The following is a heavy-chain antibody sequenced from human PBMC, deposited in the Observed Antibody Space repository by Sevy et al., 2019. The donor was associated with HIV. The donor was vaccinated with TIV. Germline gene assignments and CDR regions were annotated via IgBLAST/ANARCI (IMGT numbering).Heavy chain of an antibody. Sequence: GGSLRLSCVSSGFTFDDYAMHWVRQAPGKGLEWVSSINWNSGTSRYAASVKGRFTISRENAKNSLYLQMDSPRVEDSALYHCAKGSSLEWGDYFDFWGQGTLVTVSS. CDR1: GFTFDDYA. CDR2: INWNSGTS. D-gene: IGHD1-1*01. V-gene: IGHV3-9*01. CDR3: AKGSSLEWGDYFDF. J-gene: IGHJ4*02.